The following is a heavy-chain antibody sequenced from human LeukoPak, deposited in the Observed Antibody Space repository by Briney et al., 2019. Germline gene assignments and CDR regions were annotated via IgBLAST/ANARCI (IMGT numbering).Heavy chain of an antibody. Sequence: GGSLRLSCAASGFTFSDYYMSWIRQAPGKGLEWVSYISSSGSTIYYADSVKGRFAISRDNAKNSLYLQMNSLRAEDTAVYYCASGRGFGDVRYYYYYYYMDVWGKGTTVTISS. CDR1: GFTFSDYY. V-gene: IGHV3-11*01. J-gene: IGHJ6*03. D-gene: IGHD3-10*01. CDR3: ASGRGFGDVRYYYYYYYMDV. CDR2: ISSSGSTI.